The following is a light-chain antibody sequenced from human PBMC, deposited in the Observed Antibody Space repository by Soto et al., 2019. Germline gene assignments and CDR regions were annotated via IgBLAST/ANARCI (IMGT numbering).Light chain of an antibody. Sequence: DIQMTQSPSSLSASVGDRVTITCRASQSISSYLNWYQQKPGKAPKLLIYAASTLQSGVPSRFSGSGSGTDFTLTISSLQPEDVATYYCQKCKVAPFTFGGGTKVEIK. CDR2: AAS. V-gene: IGKV1-27*01. CDR1: QSISSY. J-gene: IGKJ4*01. CDR3: QKCKVAPFT.